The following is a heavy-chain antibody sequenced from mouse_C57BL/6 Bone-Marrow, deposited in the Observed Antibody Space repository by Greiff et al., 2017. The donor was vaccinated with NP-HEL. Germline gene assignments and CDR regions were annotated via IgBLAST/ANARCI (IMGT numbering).Heavy chain of an antibody. J-gene: IGHJ1*03. CDR1: GYAFTNYL. CDR2: INPSSGGT. Sequence: VQLQQSGAELVRPGTSVKVSCKASGYAFTNYLIEWVKQRPGQGLEWIGVINPSSGGTNYNEKFKGKATLTADKSSSTAYMQLSSLTSEDSAVDFCARSTRYFDGWGTGTTVTVSS. V-gene: IGHV1-54*01. CDR3: ARSTRYFDG.